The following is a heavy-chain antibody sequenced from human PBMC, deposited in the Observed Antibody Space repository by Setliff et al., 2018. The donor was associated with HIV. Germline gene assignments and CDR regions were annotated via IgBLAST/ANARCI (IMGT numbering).Heavy chain of an antibody. D-gene: IGHD2-21*02. Sequence: ASETLSLTCTVSGGSISSYYWSWIRQPAGKGLEWIGRIQTSGRTNNNPSLKSRVTMSVDTSKNQFSLILTSVTAADTAVYYCARSSRVNCGGDCYLFDYWGQGTPVTVSS. CDR2: IQTSGRT. J-gene: IGHJ4*02. CDR3: ARSSRVNCGGDCYLFDY. CDR1: GGSISSYY. V-gene: IGHV4-4*07.